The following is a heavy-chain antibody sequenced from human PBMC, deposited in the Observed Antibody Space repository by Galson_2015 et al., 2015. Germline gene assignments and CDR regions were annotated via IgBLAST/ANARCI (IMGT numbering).Heavy chain of an antibody. CDR1: GFAFSSYG. CDR2: IWYDGTNK. V-gene: IGHV3-33*01. CDR3: ARDPLHETDSGDFDGAFDT. D-gene: IGHD4-17*01. J-gene: IGHJ3*02. Sequence: SLRLSCEASGFAFSSYGMKWVRQAPGKGLEWVAVIWYDGTNKYYADNVKGRFNISRDNSENTLFLQMKSLRAEDTAVYYCARDPLHETDSGDFDGAFDTWGQGTMVTVSS.